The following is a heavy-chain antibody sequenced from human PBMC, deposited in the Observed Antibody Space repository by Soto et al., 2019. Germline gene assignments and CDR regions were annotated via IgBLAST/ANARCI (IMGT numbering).Heavy chain of an antibody. Sequence: SVKVSCKASGGTFSSYTISWVRQAPGQGLEWMGRIIPILGIANYAQKFQGRVTITADKSTSTAYMELSSLRSEDTAVYYCARDLLPPLSYSSGFHGMDVWGQGTTVTVSS. CDR3: ARDLLPPLSYSSGFHGMDV. CDR2: IIPILGIA. V-gene: IGHV1-69*04. J-gene: IGHJ6*02. D-gene: IGHD6-19*01. CDR1: GGTFSSYT.